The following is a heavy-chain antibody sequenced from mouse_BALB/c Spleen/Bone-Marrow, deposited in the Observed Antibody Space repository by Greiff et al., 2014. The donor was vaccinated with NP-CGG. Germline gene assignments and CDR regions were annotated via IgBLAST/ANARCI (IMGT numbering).Heavy chain of an antibody. J-gene: IGHJ2*01. CDR3: TRGGNWEDFDY. CDR1: GFTFSSFG. Sequence: VQLQQPGGGLVQPGGSWKLSCAASGFTFSSFGMHWVRQAPERGLEWVAYISSGSSTIYYADTVKGRFTISRDNPKNTLFLQMTSLRSEDTAMYYCTRGGNWEDFDYWGQGTTLTVSS. CDR2: ISSGSSTI. D-gene: IGHD4-1*01. V-gene: IGHV5-17*02.